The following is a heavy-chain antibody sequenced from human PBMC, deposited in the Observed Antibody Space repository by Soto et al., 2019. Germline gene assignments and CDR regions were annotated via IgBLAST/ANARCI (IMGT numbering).Heavy chain of an antibody. CDR2: IYYSGST. CDR1: GGSISSYY. CDR3: ASPRYCGGDCYAFDI. V-gene: IGHV4-59*01. D-gene: IGHD2-21*02. Sequence: QVQLQESGPGLVKPSETLSLTCTVSGGSISSYYWSWIRQPPGKGLEWIGYIYYSGSTNYNPSLRSRVTISVDTSTNQFSLKLSSVTAADTAVYYCASPRYCGGDCYAFDIWGQGTMFTVSS. J-gene: IGHJ3*02.